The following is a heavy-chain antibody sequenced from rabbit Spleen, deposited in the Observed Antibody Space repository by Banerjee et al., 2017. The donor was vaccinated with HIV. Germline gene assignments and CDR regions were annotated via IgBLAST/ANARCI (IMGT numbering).Heavy chain of an antibody. CDR1: GVSFSGSSY. CDR2: IELGGSGFT. J-gene: IGHJ6*01. Sequence: QEQLVESGGGLVQPEGSLTLTCTASGVSFSGSSYMCWVRQAPGKGLEWIACIELGGSGFTYFASWAKGRFTISKTSSTTVTLHMTSLTAADTATYFCARDTSSSFSSYGMDLWGPGTLVTVS. D-gene: IGHD1-1*01. V-gene: IGHV1S45*01. CDR3: ARDTSSSFSSYGMDL.